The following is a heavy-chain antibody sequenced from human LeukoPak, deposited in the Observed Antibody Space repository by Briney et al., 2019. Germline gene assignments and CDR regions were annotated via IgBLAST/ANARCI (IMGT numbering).Heavy chain of an antibody. D-gene: IGHD2-15*01. V-gene: IGHV3-23*01. J-gene: IGHJ4*02. Sequence: GGSLRLSCAASGFTFSSHGMNWVRQAPGKGLEWVSGISPSGGITYYTDSVKGRFTISRDNSKNTQSLQMNSLRAEDTAVYYCAKSADYLLGLGGSCYDCRYYFDYWGQGTLVTVSS. CDR2: ISPSGGIT. CDR3: AKSADYLLGLGGSCYDCRYYFDY. CDR1: GFTFSSHG.